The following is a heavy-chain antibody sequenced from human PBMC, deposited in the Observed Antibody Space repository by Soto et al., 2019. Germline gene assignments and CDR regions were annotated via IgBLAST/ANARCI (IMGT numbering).Heavy chain of an antibody. V-gene: IGHV4-59*08. CDR3: ARQGFGPLHGLVDV. J-gene: IGHJ6*02. D-gene: IGHD3-10*01. CDR1: GGSISSYY. Sequence: QVQLQESDPGLVKPSETMSLSCTVSGGSISSYYWSWFRQSPGKRMEWIGYVHHSWGSSYNPSLQSRVAISLDTSKSQFSLKVTSVPATDTAVYYCARQGFGPLHGLVDVWGQGTTVTVSS. CDR2: VHHSWGS.